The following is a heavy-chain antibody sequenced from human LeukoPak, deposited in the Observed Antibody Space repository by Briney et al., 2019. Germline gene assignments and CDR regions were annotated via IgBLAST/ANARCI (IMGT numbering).Heavy chain of an antibody. Sequence: ASVKVSCKASGYTFTSYGISWVRQAPGQGLEWMGWISAYNGNTNYAQKLQGRVTMTTDTSTSTAYMELRSLRSEDTAVYYSARLGYCCGGNCYSSWFDPWGQGTLVVVSS. V-gene: IGHV1-18*01. CDR2: ISAYNGNT. D-gene: IGHD2-15*01. CDR3: ARLGYCCGGNCYSSWFDP. J-gene: IGHJ5*02. CDR1: GYTFTSYG.